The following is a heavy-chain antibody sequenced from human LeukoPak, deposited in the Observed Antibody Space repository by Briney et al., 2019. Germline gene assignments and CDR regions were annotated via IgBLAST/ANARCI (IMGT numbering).Heavy chain of an antibody. V-gene: IGHV1-3*01. CDR1: GYTFTNYA. Sequence: ASVKVSCKGSGYTFTNYAVHSVRQAPGQRLEWLGWINPGNGDTKYSQNFQGRVTVTSDTSAATAYVELNSLTSEDTAVYYCARERWHCRVNCYSVYYYALDVWGQGTTVTVSS. CDR2: INPGNGDT. D-gene: IGHD2-15*01. CDR3: ARERWHCRVNCYSVYYYALDV. J-gene: IGHJ6*02.